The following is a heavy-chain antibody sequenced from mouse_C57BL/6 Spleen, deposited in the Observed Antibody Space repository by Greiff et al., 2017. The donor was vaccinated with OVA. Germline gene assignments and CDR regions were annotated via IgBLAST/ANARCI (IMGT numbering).Heavy chain of an antibody. Sequence: VQLQQSGAELVKPGASVKLSCKASGYTFTSYWMHWVKQRPGQGLEWIGYINPGSGDTKYNQKFKGKATLTADKSSSTAYLQLSSLTYEDSAVYYCARLGENGYAKGYWGQGTTVTVSS. CDR2: INPGSGDT. V-gene: IGHV1-7*01. CDR1: GYTFTSYW. CDR3: ARLGENGYAKGY. J-gene: IGHJ4*01.